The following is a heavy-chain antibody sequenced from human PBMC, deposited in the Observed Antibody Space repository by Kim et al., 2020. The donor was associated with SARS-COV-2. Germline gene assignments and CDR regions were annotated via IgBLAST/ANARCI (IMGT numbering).Heavy chain of an antibody. CDR3: ARGLLGGAAS. CDR1: GGSFSDYY. Sequence: SETLSLTCAVYGGSFSDYYWSWIRQPPLKGLEWIGEVDRSGNTNYSPSLKSRVTISVDTSKNQFSIQLTSVTAADTAVYYCARGLLGGAASWGQGTLVT. CDR2: VDRSGNT. V-gene: IGHV4-34*01. D-gene: IGHD1-26*01. J-gene: IGHJ5*02.